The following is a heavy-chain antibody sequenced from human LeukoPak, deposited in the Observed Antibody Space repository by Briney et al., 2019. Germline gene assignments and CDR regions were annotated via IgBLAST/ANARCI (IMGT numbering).Heavy chain of an antibody. V-gene: IGHV3-48*02. J-gene: IGHJ4*02. CDR2: IRSSGSPI. Sequence: GGPLRLSCAASGLPFSSYSMHWVRQAPGKGLEWVAYIRSSGSPIYYADSVNGRFTISRDNAKNSLYLQMNSLRDEDTAVYYCVRDPDALDFWGQGTPVTVSS. CDR1: GLPFSSYS. CDR3: VRDPDALDF.